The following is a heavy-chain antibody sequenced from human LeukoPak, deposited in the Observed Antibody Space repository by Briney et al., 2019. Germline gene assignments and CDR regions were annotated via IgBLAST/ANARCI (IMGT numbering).Heavy chain of an antibody. CDR2: VYYSGST. CDR1: GGSVSGYY. J-gene: IGHJ4*02. Sequence: NPSETLSLTCGVSGGSVSGYYWGWIRQPPGRGLEWIGYVYYSGSTNYNPSFKSRITISVDTSRNQFSLQLSSVTAADTAVYYCARIHRYCSGGACYVLDNWGQGTLVAVSS. D-gene: IGHD2-15*01. CDR3: ARIHRYCSGGACYVLDN. V-gene: IGHV4-59*02.